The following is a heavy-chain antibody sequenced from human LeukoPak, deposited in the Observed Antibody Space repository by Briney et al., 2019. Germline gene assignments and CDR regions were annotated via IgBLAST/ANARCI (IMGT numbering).Heavy chain of an antibody. Sequence: SETLSLTCTVSGGSISSSSYYWGWIRQPPGKGLEWIGSIYYSGSTYYNPSLKSRVTISIDTSKNHFSLNLSSVTAADTAVYYCARVGPRPYYYYYMDVWGKGTTVTVSS. CDR2: IYYSGST. CDR1: GGSISSSSYY. CDR3: ARVGPRPYYYYYMDV. J-gene: IGHJ6*03. V-gene: IGHV4-39*02.